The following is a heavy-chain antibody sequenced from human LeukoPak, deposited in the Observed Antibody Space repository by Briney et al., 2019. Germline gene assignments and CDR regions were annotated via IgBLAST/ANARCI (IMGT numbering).Heavy chain of an antibody. CDR3: ARVAGTSNY. CDR2: IYYSGST. D-gene: IGHD2-2*01. V-gene: IGHV4-59*12. J-gene: IGHJ4*02. CDR1: GGSISSYY. Sequence: PSETLSLTCTVSGGSISSYYWSWIRQPPGKGLEWIGYIYYSGSTNYNPSLKSRVTISVDTSKNQFSLKLSSVTAADTAVYYCARVAGTSNYWGQGTLVTVSS.